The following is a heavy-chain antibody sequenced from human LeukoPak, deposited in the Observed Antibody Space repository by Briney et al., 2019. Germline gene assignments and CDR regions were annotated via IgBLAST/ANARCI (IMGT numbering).Heavy chain of an antibody. CDR2: IYMSGST. V-gene: IGHV4-61*02. CDR3: ARLYRWRTRNNVVVTAMHYYMDV. Sequence: PSETLSLTCTVSGGSISSGSYYWSWIRQPAGKGLEWIGRIYMSGSTNYNPSLKSRVTISVDTSKNQFSLKLSSVTAADTAVYYCARLYRWRTRNNVVVTAMHYYMDVWGKGTTVTVSS. CDR1: GGSISSGSYY. J-gene: IGHJ6*03. D-gene: IGHD2-21*02.